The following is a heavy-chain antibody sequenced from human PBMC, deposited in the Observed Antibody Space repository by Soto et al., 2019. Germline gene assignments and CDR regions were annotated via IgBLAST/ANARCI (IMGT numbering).Heavy chain of an antibody. V-gene: IGHV3-23*01. J-gene: IGHJ3*02. CDR1: GFTFSSYA. CDR3: AKGGRHSSWYVPNDAFDI. D-gene: IGHD6-13*01. Sequence: GGSLRLSCAASGFTFSSYAMSWVRQAPGKGLEWVSAISGSGGSTYYADSVKGRFTISRDNSKNTLYLQMNSLRAEDTAVYYCAKGGRHSSWYVPNDAFDIWGQGTMVTVSS. CDR2: ISGSGGST.